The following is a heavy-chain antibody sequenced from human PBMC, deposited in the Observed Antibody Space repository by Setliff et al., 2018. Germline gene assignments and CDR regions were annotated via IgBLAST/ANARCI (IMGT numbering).Heavy chain of an antibody. Sequence: GESLKISCKGSGYSLTNYWIGWVRQMPGKGLEWMGIIYPGDSDTRYSPSFQGRVTISADKSISTAYLQWSSLKASDTAMYYCATLGTVVVDAFDFWGQGTRVTVSS. CDR1: GYSLTNYW. J-gene: IGHJ3*01. V-gene: IGHV5-51*01. CDR3: ATLGTVVVDAFDF. CDR2: IYPGDSDT. D-gene: IGHD2-15*01.